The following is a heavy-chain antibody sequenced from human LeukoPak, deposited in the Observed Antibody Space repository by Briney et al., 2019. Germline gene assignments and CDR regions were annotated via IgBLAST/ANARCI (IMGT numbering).Heavy chain of an antibody. CDR2: ISYSGRT. CDR1: GGSINSYY. Sequence: PSETLSLTCTVSGGSINSYYWSWIRQPPGRGLEWIGFISYSGRTNYNPSLKSRVTISVDTSKKQFSLKLTSVTAADTAVYYCARGGSGHDALDIWGQGTMVTVSS. V-gene: IGHV4-59*01. J-gene: IGHJ3*02. CDR3: ARGGSGHDALDI.